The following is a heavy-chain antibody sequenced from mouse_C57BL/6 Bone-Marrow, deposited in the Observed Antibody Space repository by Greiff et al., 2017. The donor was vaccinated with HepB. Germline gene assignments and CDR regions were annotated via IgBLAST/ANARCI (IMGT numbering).Heavy chain of an antibody. J-gene: IGHJ3*01. CDR2: IYPRSGNT. CDR1: GYTFTSYG. Sequence: VQLQQSGAELARPGASVKLSCKASGYTFTSYGISWVKQRTGQGLEWIGEIYPRSGNTYYNEKFKGKATLTADKSSSTAYMELRSLTSEDSAVYFCARSPGIYYYGRLFAYWGQGTLVTVSA. V-gene: IGHV1-81*01. CDR3: ARSPGIYYYGRLFAY. D-gene: IGHD1-1*01.